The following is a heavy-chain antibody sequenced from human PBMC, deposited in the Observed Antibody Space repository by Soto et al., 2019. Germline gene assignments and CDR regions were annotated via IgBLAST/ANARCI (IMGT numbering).Heavy chain of an antibody. CDR1: GFTFSDYY. CDR2: ITGSSDYT. V-gene: IGHV3-11*05. J-gene: IGHJ6*02. CDR3: AREYYYGMDV. Sequence: QVQLVESGGGLVRPGGSLRLSCAASGFTFSDYYMTWIRQAPGKGLEWVSYITGSSDYTNYADSVKGRFTIYRDNVKNSLYLQMNSLRDEDTAVYYCAREYYYGMDVWGQGTTVTVSS.